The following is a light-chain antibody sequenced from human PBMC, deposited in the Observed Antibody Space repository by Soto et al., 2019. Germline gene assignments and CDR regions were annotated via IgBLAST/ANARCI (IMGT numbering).Light chain of an antibody. V-gene: IGKV1-6*01. J-gene: IGKJ4*01. CDR1: QGIRTD. CDR2: AAS. Sequence: AIQKTQSPSSLSASVGDRVTITCRASQGIRTDLGWYQQKPGKAPELLIYAASSLQSGVPSRFSGSGSGTDFTLTISSLQPEDFAPYYCLQDYNYPLTFGGGTKVEIK. CDR3: LQDYNYPLT.